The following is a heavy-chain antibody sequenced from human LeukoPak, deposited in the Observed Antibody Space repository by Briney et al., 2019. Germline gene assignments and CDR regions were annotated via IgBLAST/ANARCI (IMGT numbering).Heavy chain of an antibody. CDR3: ARQADTAMLIWSFTDY. CDR2: ISSSGSTI. Sequence: GGSLRLSCAASGLTFSSYEMNWVRQAPGKGLEWVSYISSSGSTIYYADSVKGRFTISRDNAKNSLYLQMNSLRAEDTALYYCARQADTAMLIWSFTDYWGQGTLVTVSS. V-gene: IGHV3-48*03. J-gene: IGHJ4*02. CDR1: GLTFSSYE. D-gene: IGHD5-18*01.